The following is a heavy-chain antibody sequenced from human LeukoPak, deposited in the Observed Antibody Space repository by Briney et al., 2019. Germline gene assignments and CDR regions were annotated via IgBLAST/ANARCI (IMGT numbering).Heavy chain of an antibody. CDR1: GFSFSSYT. D-gene: IGHD2-21*02. CDR2: ISRSSGYI. J-gene: IGHJ4*02. V-gene: IGHV3-21*01. CDR3: ARDGRCGGDCYAS. Sequence: GGSLRLSRAASGFSFSSYTMNWVRPPPGKGLEGVSIISRSSGYIYYEDSLKGRFTISRDNAKNALYLQMNSVRVEDTAVYYCARDGRCGGDCYASWGQGTLVTVSS.